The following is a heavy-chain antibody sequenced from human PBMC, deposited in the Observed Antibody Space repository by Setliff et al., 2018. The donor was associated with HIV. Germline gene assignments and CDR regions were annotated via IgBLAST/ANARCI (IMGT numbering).Heavy chain of an antibody. CDR3: ARDRSNWNYGKNYMDV. CDR1: GESVSGYY. V-gene: IGHV4-34*01. J-gene: IGHJ6*03. Sequence: PSETLSLTCAVYGESVSGYYWSWIRQPPGKGLEWIGEINHSGSTNYNPSLKSRVTISVGTPKSQFSLKLTSVTAADTAVYYCARDRSNWNYGKNYMDVWGKGTTVTVSS. CDR2: INHSGST. D-gene: IGHD1-7*01.